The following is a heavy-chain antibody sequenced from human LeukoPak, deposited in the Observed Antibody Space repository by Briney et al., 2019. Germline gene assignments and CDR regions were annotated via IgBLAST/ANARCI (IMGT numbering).Heavy chain of an antibody. CDR2: IRYDGSNK. CDR1: GFTFSSYG. V-gene: IGHV3-30*02. D-gene: IGHD3-10*01. J-gene: IGHJ1*01. Sequence: PGGSLRLSCAASGFTFSSYGMHWVRQAPGKGLEWVAFIRYDGSNKYYADSVKGRFTISRDNSKNTLYLQMNSLRAEDTAVYYCAKAWFGELIYFHHWGQGTLVTVSS. CDR3: AKAWFGELIYFHH.